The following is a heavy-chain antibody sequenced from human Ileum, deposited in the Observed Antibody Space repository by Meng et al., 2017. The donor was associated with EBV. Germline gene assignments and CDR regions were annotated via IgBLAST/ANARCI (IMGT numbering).Heavy chain of an antibody. V-gene: IGHV4-4*02. D-gene: IGHD3-10*01. CDR2: IYYSGST. CDR3: ARGYGSGRDYFDY. J-gene: IGHJ4*02. CDR1: GGSISSSNW. Sequence: QVPCKESGPGLVKPSGTLSLTCAVSGGSISSSNWWNWVRQPPGKGLEWIGEIYYSGSTIYNPSLKSRVTISVDKSKNLFSLKLSSVTAADTAVYYCARGYGSGRDYFDYWGQGTLVTVSS.